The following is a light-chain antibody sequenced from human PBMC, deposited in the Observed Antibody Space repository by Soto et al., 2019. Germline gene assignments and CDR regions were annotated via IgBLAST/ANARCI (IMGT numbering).Light chain of an antibody. J-gene: IGLJ2*01. Sequence: QSALTQPASVSGSPGQSITISCTGTSSDVGGYNHVSWYQHSPGKAPKLILFAVSDRPSGVSHRFSGSKSGNTAALTISAVQAEDEADYYCCSCSSLSTMLFGGGTKLTVL. CDR2: AVS. V-gene: IGLV2-14*01. CDR3: CSCSSLSTML. CDR1: SSDVGGYNH.